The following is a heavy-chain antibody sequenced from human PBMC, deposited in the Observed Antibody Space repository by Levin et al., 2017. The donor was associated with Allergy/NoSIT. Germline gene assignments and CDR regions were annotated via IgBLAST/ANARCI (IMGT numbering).Heavy chain of an antibody. CDR3: AGDRGFYDDSSYFYHDGMDV. V-gene: IGHV4-39*07. J-gene: IGHJ6*02. Sequence: KSSETLSLTCSVSGGSISGSTFYWGWIRQPPGKGLEWIGSFYYSGDTYYNPSLRSRVTISVDTSKNQFSLRVSSVTAADTAVYYCAGDRGFYDDSSYFYHDGMDVWGQGTTVTVSS. D-gene: IGHD4-17*01. CDR1: GGSISGSTFY. CDR2: FYYSGDT.